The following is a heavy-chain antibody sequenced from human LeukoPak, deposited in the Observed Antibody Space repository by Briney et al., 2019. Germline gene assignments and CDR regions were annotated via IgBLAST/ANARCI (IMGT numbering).Heavy chain of an antibody. Sequence: PSQTLSLTCTVSGGSISSGGYYWSWIRQHPGKGLEWIGYIYYSGSTYYNPSLKSRVTISVDTSKNQFSLKLSSVTAADTAVYYCARDRPLVVPAGGPDYCYYYGMDVWGQGTTVTVSS. CDR3: ARDRPLVVPAGGPDYCYYYGMDV. D-gene: IGHD2-2*01. CDR2: IYYSGST. J-gene: IGHJ6*02. V-gene: IGHV4-31*03. CDR1: GGSISSGGYY.